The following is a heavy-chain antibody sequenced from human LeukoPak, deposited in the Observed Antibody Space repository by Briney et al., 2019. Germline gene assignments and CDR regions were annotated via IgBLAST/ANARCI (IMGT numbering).Heavy chain of an antibody. CDR2: IIPILGIA. J-gene: IGHJ4*02. D-gene: IGHD6-13*01. CDR1: GGTFSSYA. V-gene: IGHV1-69*04. CDR3: ARDLGIAAAGTTEFDY. Sequence: SVKVSCKASGGTFSSYAISWVRQAPGQGLEWMGRIIPILGIANYAQKFQGRVTITADTSTSTAYMELSSLRSEDTAVYYCARDLGIAAAGTTEFDYWGQGTLVTVSS.